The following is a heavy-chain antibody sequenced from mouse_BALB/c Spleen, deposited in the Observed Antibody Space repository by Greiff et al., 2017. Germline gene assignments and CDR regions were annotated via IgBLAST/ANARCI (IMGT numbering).Heavy chain of an antibody. CDR1: GYTFTDYK. V-gene: IGHV1S29*02. CDR2: IYPYNGGT. CDR3: ARDSSGGFAY. D-gene: IGHD3-2*01. J-gene: IGHJ3*01. Sequence: VQLQQSGPELVKPGASVKISCKASGYTFTDYKMHWVKQSHGKSLEWIGYIYPYNGGTGYNQKFKSKATLTVDNSSSTAYMELRSLTSEDSAVYYCARDSSGGFAYWGKGTLVTVSA.